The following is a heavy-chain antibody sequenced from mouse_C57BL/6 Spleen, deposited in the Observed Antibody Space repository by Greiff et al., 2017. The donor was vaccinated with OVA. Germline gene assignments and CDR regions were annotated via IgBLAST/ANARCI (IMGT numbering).Heavy chain of an antibody. CDR3: ARGLWDGYSYYAMDY. CDR2: FHPYNDDT. V-gene: IGHV1-47*01. J-gene: IGHJ4*01. CDR1: GYTFTSYP. D-gene: IGHD2-3*01. Sequence: QVQLQQSGAELVKPGASVKMSCKASGYTFTSYPIEWMKQNHGKSLEWIGNFHPYNDDTKYNEKFKGKATLTVEKSSSTVYLELSRLTSDDSAVYYCARGLWDGYSYYAMDYWGQGTSVTVSS.